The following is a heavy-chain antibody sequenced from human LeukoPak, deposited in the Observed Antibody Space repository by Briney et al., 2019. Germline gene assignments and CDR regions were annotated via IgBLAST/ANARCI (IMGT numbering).Heavy chain of an antibody. V-gene: IGHV1-69*05. J-gene: IGHJ6*03. CDR1: GGTFSSYA. Sequence: SVKVSCKASGGTFSSYAISWVRQAPGQGLEWMGGIIPIFGTANYAQKFQGRVTMTRNTSISTAYMELSSLRSEDTAVYYCASATGYSPSMDVWGKGTTVTVSS. D-gene: IGHD3-9*01. CDR2: IIPIFGTA. CDR3: ASATGYSPSMDV.